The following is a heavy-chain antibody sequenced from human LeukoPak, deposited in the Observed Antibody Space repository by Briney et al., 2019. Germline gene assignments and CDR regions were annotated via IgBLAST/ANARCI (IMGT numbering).Heavy chain of an antibody. Sequence: GGSLRLSCAASVFTFSSYSMSWVRQAPGKGLEWVSAISGSGGSTYYADSVKGRFTISRDNSKNTLYLQMNSLRAEDTAVYYCAKANYYGSGGPFDYWGQGTLVAVSS. CDR3: AKANYYGSGGPFDY. J-gene: IGHJ4*02. CDR2: ISGSGGST. CDR1: VFTFSSYS. V-gene: IGHV3-23*01. D-gene: IGHD3-10*01.